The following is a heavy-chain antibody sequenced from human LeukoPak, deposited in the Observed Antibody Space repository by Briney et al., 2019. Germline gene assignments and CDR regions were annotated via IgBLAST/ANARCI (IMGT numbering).Heavy chain of an antibody. V-gene: IGHV3-33*01. D-gene: IGHD6-19*01. CDR3: ARERVTGTSYYYYYGMDV. J-gene: IGHJ6*02. CDR2: IWHDGSNK. Sequence: PGGSLRLSCAASGFTFSSYAMHWVRQASGKGLEWVAVIWHDGSNKYYAASVKGRFTVSRDNSKSTLYLQTNSLRAEDTAVYYCARERVTGTSYYYYYGMDVWGQGTTVTVSS. CDR1: GFTFSSYA.